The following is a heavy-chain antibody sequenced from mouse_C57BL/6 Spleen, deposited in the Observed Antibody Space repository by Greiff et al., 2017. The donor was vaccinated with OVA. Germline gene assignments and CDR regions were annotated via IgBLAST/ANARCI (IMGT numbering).Heavy chain of an antibody. D-gene: IGHD1-1*01. Sequence: EVQLQQSGAELVKPGASVKLSCTASGFNIKDYYMHWVKQRTEQGLEWIGRIDPEDGETKYAPKFQGKATITADTSSNTAYLQLSSLTSEDTAVYYFDKTTGVASDYYAMDYWGQGTSVTVSS. J-gene: IGHJ4*01. CDR1: GFNIKDYY. CDR3: DKTTGVASDYYAMDY. CDR2: IDPEDGET. V-gene: IGHV14-2*01.